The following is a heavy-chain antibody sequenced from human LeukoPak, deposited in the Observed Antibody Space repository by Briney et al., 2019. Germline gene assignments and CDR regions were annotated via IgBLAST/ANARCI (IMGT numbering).Heavy chain of an antibody. V-gene: IGHV4-34*01. J-gene: IGHJ2*01. D-gene: IGHD3-22*01. Sequence: SETLSLTCAVYGGPFSGYYWSWIRQPPGKGLEWIGEINHSGSTNYNPSLKSRVTISVDTSKNQFSLKLSSVTAADTAVYYCARLSWGYYDSSGSGGWYFDLWGRGTLVTVSS. CDR1: GGPFSGYY. CDR2: INHSGST. CDR3: ARLSWGYYDSSGSGGWYFDL.